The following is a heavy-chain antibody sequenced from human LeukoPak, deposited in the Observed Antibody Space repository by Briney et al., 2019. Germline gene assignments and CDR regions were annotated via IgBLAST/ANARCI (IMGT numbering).Heavy chain of an antibody. D-gene: IGHD1-1*01. CDR3: AKAEVPYDAFDI. Sequence: PGGSLRLSCAASGLTFSSYVMSWVRQAPGKGLEWVSAITGSGGSTYYVDSVKGRFTNSRDNSKNTLYLQLNSLRAEDTAVYYCAKAEVPYDAFDIWGQGTMVTVSS. CDR1: GLTFSSYV. J-gene: IGHJ3*02. V-gene: IGHV3-23*01. CDR2: ITGSGGST.